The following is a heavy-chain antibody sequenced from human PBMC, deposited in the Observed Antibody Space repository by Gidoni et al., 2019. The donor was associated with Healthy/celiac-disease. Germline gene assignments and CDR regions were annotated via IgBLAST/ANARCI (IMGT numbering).Heavy chain of an antibody. Sequence: QLQLQESGPGLVKPSETLSLTCTVSGGSISSSSYYWGWIRQPPGKGLEWIGSIYYSGSTYYNPSLKSRVTISVDTSKNQFSLKLSSVTAADTAVYYCARLRIMITPTLFDYWGQGTLVTVSS. CDR1: GGSISSSSYY. CDR2: IYYSGST. D-gene: IGHD3-16*01. J-gene: IGHJ4*02. CDR3: ARLRIMITPTLFDY. V-gene: IGHV4-39*01.